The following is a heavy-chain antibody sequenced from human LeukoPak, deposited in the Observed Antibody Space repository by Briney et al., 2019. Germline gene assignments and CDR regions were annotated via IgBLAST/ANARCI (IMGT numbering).Heavy chain of an antibody. Sequence: SETLSLTCTVSGGPISSYYWSWIRQPPGKGLEWIGEINHSGSTNYNPSLKSRVTISVDTSKNQFSLKLSSVTAADTAVYYCARQKIVVVPAAITFVRYYYYYGMDVWGQGTTVTVSS. CDR1: GGPISSYY. CDR3: ARQKIVVVPAAITFVRYYYYYGMDV. D-gene: IGHD2-2*01. J-gene: IGHJ6*02. CDR2: INHSGST. V-gene: IGHV4-34*01.